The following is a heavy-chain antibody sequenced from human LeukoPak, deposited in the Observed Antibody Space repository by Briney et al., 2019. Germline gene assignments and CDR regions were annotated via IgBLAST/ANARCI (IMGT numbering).Heavy chain of an antibody. D-gene: IGHD3-10*01. CDR1: GGSISSHY. CDR2: IYYSGST. V-gene: IGHV4-59*11. CDR3: ARGNYYGPGAPSGYYFDY. J-gene: IGHJ4*02. Sequence: PSETLSLTCTVSGGSISSHYWSWIRQPPGKGLEWIGYIYYSGSTNYNPSLKSRVTITVDTSKNQFSLKLSSVTAADTAVYYCARGNYYGPGAPSGYYFDYWGQGTLVTVSS.